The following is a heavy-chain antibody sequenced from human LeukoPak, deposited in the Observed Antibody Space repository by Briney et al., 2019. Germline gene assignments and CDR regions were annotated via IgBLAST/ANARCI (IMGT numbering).Heavy chain of an antibody. V-gene: IGHV3-11*05. CDR1: GFTFSDYY. J-gene: IGHJ4*02. CDR2: ISSSSRYA. D-gene: IGHD1-1*01. Sequence: GGSLRLSCAASGFTFSDYYMSWIRQAPGKGLEWVSDISSSSRYANYADSVKGRFTISRDNAKKSLYLQMNSLRAEDTAVYYCTRDKQQLDDYWGQGTLVAVSS. CDR3: TRDKQQLDDY.